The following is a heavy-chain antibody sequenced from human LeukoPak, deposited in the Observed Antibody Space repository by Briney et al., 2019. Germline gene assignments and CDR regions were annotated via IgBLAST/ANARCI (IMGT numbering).Heavy chain of an antibody. V-gene: IGHV1-69*04. D-gene: IGHD5-24*01. Sequence: VASVKVSCKASGGTFSSYAISWVRQAPGQGLEWMGRIIPILGIANYAQKFQGRVTITADKSTSTAYMELSSLRSEDTAVYYCARRQSDSYYYHGMDVWGQGTTVTVSS. J-gene: IGHJ6*02. CDR2: IIPILGIA. CDR1: GGTFSSYA. CDR3: ARRQSDSYYYHGMDV.